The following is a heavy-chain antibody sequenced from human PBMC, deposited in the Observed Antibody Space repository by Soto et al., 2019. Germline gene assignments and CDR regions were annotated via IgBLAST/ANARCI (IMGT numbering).Heavy chain of an antibody. J-gene: IGHJ4*02. V-gene: IGHV1-69*02. Sequence: VQLVQSGAEVKKPGSSVKVSCKASGGTFSSYTISWVRQAPGQGLEWMGRIIPILGIANYAQKFQGRVTITADKSTSTAYMELSSLRSEDTAVYYCARITMVRGVTEFDYWGQGTLVTVSS. CDR3: ARITMVRGVTEFDY. CDR1: GGTFSSYT. CDR2: IIPILGIA. D-gene: IGHD3-10*01.